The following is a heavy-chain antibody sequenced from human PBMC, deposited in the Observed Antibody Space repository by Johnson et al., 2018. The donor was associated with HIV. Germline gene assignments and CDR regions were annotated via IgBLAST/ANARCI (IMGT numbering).Heavy chain of an antibody. CDR2: IKQDGSEK. CDR1: GFTFSSYW. Sequence: EVQLVESGGGLVQPGGSLRLSCAASGFTFSSYWMSWVRQAPGKGLEWVANIKQDGSEKYYVDSVKGRFTISRDNAKNSLYRQMNSLRAEDTAVYYCARVTKYYFDSSVDAFDIWGQGTVVTVSS. D-gene: IGHD3-22*01. CDR3: ARVTKYYFDSSVDAFDI. V-gene: IGHV3-7*02. J-gene: IGHJ3*02.